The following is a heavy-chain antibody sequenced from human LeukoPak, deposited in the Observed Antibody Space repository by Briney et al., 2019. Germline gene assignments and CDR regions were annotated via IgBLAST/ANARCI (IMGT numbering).Heavy chain of an antibody. V-gene: IGHV1-8*03. Sequence: ASVKVSCKASGYTFTSYDINWVRQATGQGLEWMGWMNPNSGNTGYAQKFQGRVTITRNTSISTAYMELSSLRSEDTAVYYCARVGGGSGSYYVHYWGQGTLVTVSS. CDR2: MNPNSGNT. CDR3: ARVGGGSGSYYVHY. CDR1: GYTFTSYD. J-gene: IGHJ4*02. D-gene: IGHD1-26*01.